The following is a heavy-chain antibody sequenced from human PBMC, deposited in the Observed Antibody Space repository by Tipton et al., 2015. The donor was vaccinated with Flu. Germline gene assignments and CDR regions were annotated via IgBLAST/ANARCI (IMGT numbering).Heavy chain of an antibody. D-gene: IGHD3-3*01. CDR1: GFTFSDSY. CDR2: ISSSCSTI. J-gene: IGHJ6*02. CDR3: ARDHPPSITVFGVITDYFGMDV. V-gene: IGHV3-11*01. Sequence: QLVQSGGGLVKPGGSLRLTCAASGFTFSDSYMSWIRQAPGTGLERVSHISSSCSTINYADSVKGRFTISRDNAKNSLYLQMNSLRAEDTAIYYCARDHPPSITVFGVITDYFGMDVWGQGTTVTVSS.